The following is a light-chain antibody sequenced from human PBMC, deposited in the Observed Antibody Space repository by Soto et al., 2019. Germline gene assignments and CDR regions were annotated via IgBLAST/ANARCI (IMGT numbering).Light chain of an antibody. CDR2: GAS. V-gene: IGKV3-20*01. J-gene: IGKJ1*01. CDR1: QSVTGNY. Sequence: ETVLTQSPGTLSLSPGERATLFCRASQSVTGNYLAWYQQKPGQAPRLLIYGASSRATGIPDRFSGSGSGTDVNLTIRRLEPEDVAVYYCKHHGTSPPSWTFGQGTKVEIK. CDR3: KHHGTSPPSWT.